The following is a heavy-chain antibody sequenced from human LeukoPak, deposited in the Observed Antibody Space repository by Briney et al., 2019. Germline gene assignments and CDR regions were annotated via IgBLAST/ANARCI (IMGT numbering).Heavy chain of an antibody. CDR1: GFTFTSYS. Sequence: PGGSLRLSCAASGFTFTSYSVNWVRQAPGKGLEWVSSISTSGTYIYYADSVKGRFTISRDNAKNSLDLQMDSLRAEDTAVYYCARGRDGYNGDYWGQGTLVTVSS. CDR2: ISTSGTYI. V-gene: IGHV3-21*01. D-gene: IGHD5-24*01. J-gene: IGHJ4*02. CDR3: ARGRDGYNGDY.